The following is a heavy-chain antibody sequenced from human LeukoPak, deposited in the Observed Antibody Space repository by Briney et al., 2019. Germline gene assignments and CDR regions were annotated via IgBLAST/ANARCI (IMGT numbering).Heavy chain of an antibody. CDR1: GGSISSGSYY. J-gene: IGHJ5*02. V-gene: IGHV4-61*02. CDR2: IYTSGST. D-gene: IGHD2-2*01. Sequence: SETLSLTRTVSGGSISSGSYYWSWIRQPAGKGLEWIGRIYTSGSTNYNPSLKSRVTISVDPSKNQFSLKLSSVTAADTAVYYCARGPYIVVVPAANSWFDPWGQGTLVTVSS. CDR3: ARGPYIVVVPAANSWFDP.